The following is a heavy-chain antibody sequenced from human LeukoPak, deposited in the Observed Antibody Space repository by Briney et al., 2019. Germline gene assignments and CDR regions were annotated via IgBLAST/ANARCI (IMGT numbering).Heavy chain of an antibody. J-gene: IGHJ4*02. V-gene: IGHV4-59*08. CDR2: VSYSGSS. D-gene: IGHD7-27*01. CDR3: ARLQGRGDNYLDY. Sequence: SETLSLTCTVSGGSTSNYYWSCIRRPPGTRLEWIGYVSYSGSSSSNPSLESRVTISVDMSKNQFSLTLSSVTASDTAVYYCARLQGRGDNYLDYWGQGTLVTVSS. CDR1: GGSTSNYY.